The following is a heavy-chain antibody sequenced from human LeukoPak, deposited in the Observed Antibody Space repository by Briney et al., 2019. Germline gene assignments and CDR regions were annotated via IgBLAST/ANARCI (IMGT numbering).Heavy chain of an antibody. CDR2: ISGSGGST. Sequence: GGSLRLSCAASGFTFSNYAMSWVRQAPGKGLEWVSSISGSGGSTHYADSVKGRFTISRDKTKNTLYLQMNSLRAEDTAVYYCAKGDGDFDYWGQGTLVTVSS. CDR1: GFTFSNYA. J-gene: IGHJ4*02. D-gene: IGHD3-16*01. CDR3: AKGDGDFDY. V-gene: IGHV3-23*01.